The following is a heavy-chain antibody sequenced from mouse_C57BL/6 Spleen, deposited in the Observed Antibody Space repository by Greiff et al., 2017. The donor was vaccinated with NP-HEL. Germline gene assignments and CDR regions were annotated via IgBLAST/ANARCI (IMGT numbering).Heavy chain of an antibody. CDR2: IDPANGNT. J-gene: IGHJ3*01. V-gene: IGHV14-3*01. CDR3: AREAYYSNYSQWAWFAY. Sequence: EVQLQQSVAELVRPGASVKLSCTASGFNIKNTYMHWVKQRPEQGLEWIGRIDPANGNTKYAPKFQGKATITADTSSNTAYLQLSSLTSEDTAIYYCAREAYYSNYSQWAWFAYWGQGTLVTVSA. D-gene: IGHD2-5*01. CDR1: GFNIKNTY.